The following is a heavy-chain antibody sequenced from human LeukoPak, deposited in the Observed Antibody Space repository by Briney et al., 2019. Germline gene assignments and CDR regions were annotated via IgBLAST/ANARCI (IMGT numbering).Heavy chain of an antibody. CDR1: GFTFSSYG. J-gene: IGHJ4*02. CDR2: IWYDGNNK. D-gene: IGHD6-19*01. V-gene: IGHV3-33*06. CDR3: AKGRLTVAGGSGPFDY. Sequence: GGSLRLSCAASGFTFSSYGMHWVRQAPGKGLEWVAIIWYDGNNKYYADPVKGRFTISRDNSKNTLYLQMNSLRAEDTAVYYCAKGRLTVAGGSGPFDYWGQGTLVTVSS.